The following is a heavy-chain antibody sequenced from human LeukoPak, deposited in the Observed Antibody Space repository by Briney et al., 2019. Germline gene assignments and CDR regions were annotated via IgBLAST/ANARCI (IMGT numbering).Heavy chain of an antibody. V-gene: IGHV4-30-4*08. D-gene: IGHD3-3*01. CDR3: ASSQVVLRFLEWTSYFDY. CDR1: GVSISSGDYY. CDR2: IYYSGST. Sequence: SETLSLTCTVSGVSISSGDYYWSWIRQPPEKGLEWIGYIYYSGSTYYNPSLKSRVTISVDTSKNQFSLKLSSVTAADTAVYYCASSQVVLRFLEWTSYFDYWGQGTLVTVSS. J-gene: IGHJ4*02.